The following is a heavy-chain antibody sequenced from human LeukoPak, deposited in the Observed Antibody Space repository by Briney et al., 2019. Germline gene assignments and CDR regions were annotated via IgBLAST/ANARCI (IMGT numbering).Heavy chain of an antibody. CDR1: GFTFSCQG. J-gene: IGHJ4*02. CDR2: ISGSGGSK. Sequence: GGSLRLSFSASGFTFSCQGMSWVRQAPGKGLVWVSAISGSGGSKYYADCVKGRFTISRDNSKNTPYLQMNSLRAEDTDVYYCAKRFGGVTATEYWGQGTLVTVSS. V-gene: IGHV3-23*01. CDR3: AKRFGGVTATEY. D-gene: IGHD3-16*01.